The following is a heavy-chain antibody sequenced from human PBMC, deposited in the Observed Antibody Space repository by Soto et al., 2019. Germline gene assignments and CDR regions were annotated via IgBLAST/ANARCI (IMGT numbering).Heavy chain of an antibody. D-gene: IGHD2-15*01. Sequence: QVQLVESGGGVVQPGKSLRLSCAASGFTFSSYGMHWVRQAPGKGLEWVAVILYDGSNKYYADSVKGRFTISRDNSKNTLYLQMNSLRAEDTAVYYCAKDRRDCSRGNCYSRYYYYYGMDVWGQGTTVTVSS. J-gene: IGHJ6*02. CDR2: ILYDGSNK. CDR3: AKDRRDCSRGNCYSRYYYYYGMDV. V-gene: IGHV3-30*18. CDR1: GFTFSSYG.